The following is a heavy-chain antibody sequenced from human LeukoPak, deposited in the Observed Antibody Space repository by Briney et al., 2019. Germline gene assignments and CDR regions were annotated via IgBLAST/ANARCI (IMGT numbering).Heavy chain of an antibody. CDR1: GGSISSGDYY. V-gene: IGHV4-30-4*01. D-gene: IGHD3-22*01. CDR2: IYYSGST. J-gene: IGHJ3*02. CDR3: ARDSKKKWLTAFDI. Sequence: PSETLSLTCTVSGGSISSGDYYWSWIRQPPGKGLEWIGYIYYSGSTYYNPSLKSRVTISVDTSKNQFSLKLSSVTAADTAVYYCARDSKKKWLTAFDIWGQGTMVTVSS.